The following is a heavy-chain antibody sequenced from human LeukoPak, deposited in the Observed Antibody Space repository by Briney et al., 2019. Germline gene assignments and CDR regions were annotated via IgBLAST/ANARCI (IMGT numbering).Heavy chain of an antibody. CDR3: ARHPYYYGSGEVSYYFDY. V-gene: IGHV4-4*07. CDR2: IYTSGST. D-gene: IGHD3-10*01. Sequence: KPSETLSLTCTVSGGSISSYYWSWIRQPAGKGLEWIGRIYTSGSTNYNPSLKSRVTISVDTSKNQFSLKLSSVTAADTAVYYCARHPYYYGSGEVSYYFDYWGQGTLVTVSS. CDR1: GGSISSYY. J-gene: IGHJ4*02.